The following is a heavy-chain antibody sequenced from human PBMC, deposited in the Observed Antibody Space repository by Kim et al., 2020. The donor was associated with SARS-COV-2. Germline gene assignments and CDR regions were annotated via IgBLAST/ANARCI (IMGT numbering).Heavy chain of an antibody. Sequence: GESLKISCKGSGYSFTSYWIGWVRKMPGKGLEWMGIIYPGDSDTRYSPSFQGQVTISADKSISTAYLQWSSLKASDTAMYYCARQQYYYGSGSYSDYFDYWGQGTLVTISS. CDR1: GYSFTSYW. CDR3: ARQQYYYGSGSYSDYFDY. V-gene: IGHV5-51*01. CDR2: IYPGDSDT. J-gene: IGHJ4*02. D-gene: IGHD3-10*01.